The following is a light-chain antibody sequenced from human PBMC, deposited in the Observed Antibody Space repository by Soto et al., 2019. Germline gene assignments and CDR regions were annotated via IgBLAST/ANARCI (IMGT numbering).Light chain of an antibody. CDR2: DII. CDR1: SSDIGAFPS. V-gene: IGLV2-14*03. Sequence: SVLTQPPSVSGSPGQSINISCTGTSSDIGAFPSVSWYQQHPGKAPKLIIYDIIHRLSGVSDFFSGSKSVNTAYLTVSGLQPEDEANYYCRSYSLNTTLVVFGGGTKLTVL. J-gene: IGLJ2*01. CDR3: RSYSLNTTLVV.